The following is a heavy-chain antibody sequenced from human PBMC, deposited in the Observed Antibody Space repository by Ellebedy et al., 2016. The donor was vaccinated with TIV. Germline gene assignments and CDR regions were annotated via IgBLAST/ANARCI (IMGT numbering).Heavy chain of an antibody. J-gene: IGHJ4*01. Sequence: SETLSLTCTVSGGSIRSFYWSWIRQSPGKGLEWIGYIFNSGSANYNPSLKSRVTMSVDTSKNQFSLKVRSVTAADTAEYYCARMNSYGSGTHYFDSWGQGTLVTVS. CDR3: ARMNSYGSGTHYFDS. V-gene: IGHV4-59*01. CDR1: GGSIRSFY. D-gene: IGHD3-10*01. CDR2: IFNSGSA.